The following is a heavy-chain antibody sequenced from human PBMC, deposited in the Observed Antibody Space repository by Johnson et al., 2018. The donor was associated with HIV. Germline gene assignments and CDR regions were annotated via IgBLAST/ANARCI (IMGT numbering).Heavy chain of an antibody. V-gene: IGHV3-15*01. CDR1: GFTFSNAW. D-gene: IGHD3-3*01. Sequence: VQLVESGGGLVKPGGSLRLPCAASGFTFSNAWMTWVRQAPGKGLEWVGRIKSISDGGTTDYAAPVRGRFSISRDDSETTVYLQMNSLKIEDTAVYCCTTNFWSGFYPDAFDIWGQGTIVTVSS. CDR2: IKSISDGGTT. J-gene: IGHJ3*02. CDR3: TTNFWSGFYPDAFDI.